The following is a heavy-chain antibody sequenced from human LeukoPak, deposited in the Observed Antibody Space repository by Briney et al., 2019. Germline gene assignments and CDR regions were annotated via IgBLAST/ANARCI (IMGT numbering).Heavy chain of an antibody. J-gene: IGHJ2*01. CDR2: INHSGST. Sequence: SETLSLTCAVYGGSFSGYYWSWIRQPPGKGLEWIGEINHSGSTNYNPSLKSRVTISVDTSKNQFSLKLSSVTAADTAVYYCARYTGTPSYWYFDLWGRGTLVTVSS. V-gene: IGHV4-34*01. CDR3: ARYTGTPSYWYFDL. D-gene: IGHD1-26*01. CDR1: GGSFSGYY.